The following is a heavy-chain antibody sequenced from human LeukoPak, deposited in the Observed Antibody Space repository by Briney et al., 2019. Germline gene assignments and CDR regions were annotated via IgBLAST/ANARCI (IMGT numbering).Heavy chain of an antibody. J-gene: IGHJ4*02. V-gene: IGHV3-23*01. D-gene: IGHD3-22*01. CDR3: AKDLATYYYDSSGYFDY. CDR1: GFTFSSYS. CDR2: ISGSGGST. Sequence: PGGSLRLSCAASGFTFSSYSMNWVRQAPGKGLEWVSAISGSGGSTYYADSVKGRFTISRDNSKNTLYLQMNSLRAEDTAVYYCAKDLATYYYDSSGYFDYWGQGTLVTVSS.